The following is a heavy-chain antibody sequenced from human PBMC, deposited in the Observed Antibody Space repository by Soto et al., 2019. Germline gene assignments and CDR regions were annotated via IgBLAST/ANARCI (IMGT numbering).Heavy chain of an antibody. CDR1: GFTFSNAW. D-gene: IGHD4-17*01. J-gene: IGHJ2*01. Sequence: PGGSLRLSCAASGFTFSNAWMNWVRQAPGKGLEWVGRFKSKSDGGTTDYAAPVKGRFTISRDDSKNTLYLQMNSLKTEDTAVYYCTTADDGDTITQDWYFDLWGRGTLVTVS. V-gene: IGHV3-15*07. CDR3: TTADDGDTITQDWYFDL. CDR2: FKSKSDGGTT.